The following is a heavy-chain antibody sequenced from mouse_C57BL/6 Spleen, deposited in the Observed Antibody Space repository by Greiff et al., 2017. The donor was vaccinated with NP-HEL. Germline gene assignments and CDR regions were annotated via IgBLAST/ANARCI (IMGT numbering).Heavy chain of an antibody. CDR3: AREGITTVVEGDLDY. D-gene: IGHD1-1*01. V-gene: IGHV1-80*01. J-gene: IGHJ2*01. Sequence: VQLHQSGAELVKPGASVKISCKAPGYAFSSYWWNWVKQRPGKGLEWIGQIYPGAGDTNYNGKFKGKATLTADKSSSTAYMQLSSLTSEDSAVYVCAREGITTVVEGDLDYWGQGTTLTVSS. CDR2: IYPGAGDT. CDR1: GYAFSSYW.